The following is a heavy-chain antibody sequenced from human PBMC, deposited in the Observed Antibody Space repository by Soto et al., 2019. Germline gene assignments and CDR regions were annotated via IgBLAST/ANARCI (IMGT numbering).Heavy chain of an antibody. CDR3: AKGHYYDSSGAYSYAEY. D-gene: IGHD3-22*01. V-gene: IGHV3-30*18. CDR2: ISYDGSNE. Sequence: PGGSLRLSCVTSGFTFRNYGMHWVRQAPGKGLEWVAVISYDGSNEYYADSVKGRFTISRDNSKNTLYLQMNSLGAEDTAVFYCAKGHYYDSSGAYSYAEYWGQGTLVTVSS. J-gene: IGHJ4*02. CDR1: GFTFRNYG.